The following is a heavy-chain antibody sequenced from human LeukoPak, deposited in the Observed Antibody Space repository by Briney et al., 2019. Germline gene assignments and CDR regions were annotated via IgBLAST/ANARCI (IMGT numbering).Heavy chain of an antibody. CDR2: INYSGNT. CDR3: ARQAISNLAFDY. J-gene: IGHJ4*02. V-gene: IGHV4-59*08. Sequence: SETLSLTCGVSGGSISSYYWSWIRQSPEKGLEWIGYINYSGNTNYNPSLKSRVTISVDTSKNQFSLKLSSVTAADTAVYYCARQAISNLAFDYWGQGTLVTVSS. D-gene: IGHD3-3*01. CDR1: GGSISSYY.